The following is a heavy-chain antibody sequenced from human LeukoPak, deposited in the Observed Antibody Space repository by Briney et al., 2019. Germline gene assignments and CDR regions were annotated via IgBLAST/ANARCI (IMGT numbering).Heavy chain of an antibody. D-gene: IGHD4-17*01. CDR1: GYSISSGYY. V-gene: IGHV4-38-2*02. Sequence: SETLSLTCTVSGYSISSGYYWGWIRQPPGKGLEWIGSIYHSGSTYYNPSLKSRVTISVDTSKNQFSLKLSSVTAADTAVYYCAAKTTVTTYYFDHWGQGTRVTVSS. J-gene: IGHJ4*02. CDR2: IYHSGST. CDR3: AAKTTVTTYYFDH.